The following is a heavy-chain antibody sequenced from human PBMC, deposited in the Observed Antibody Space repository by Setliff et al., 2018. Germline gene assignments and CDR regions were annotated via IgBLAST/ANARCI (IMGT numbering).Heavy chain of an antibody. CDR1: GLTFTTFS. V-gene: IGHV1-18*01. CDR3: ARSPGTDDLY. CDR2: ITNYNGKT. J-gene: IGHJ4*02. D-gene: IGHD1-1*01. Sequence: ASVKVSCKASGLTFTTFSISWVRQAPGQGLEWMGWITNYNGKTDYAQKFQDRVILTTDTSTNTAYMELRNLRPDDKAIYYCARSPGTDDLYWGQGTLVTVSS.